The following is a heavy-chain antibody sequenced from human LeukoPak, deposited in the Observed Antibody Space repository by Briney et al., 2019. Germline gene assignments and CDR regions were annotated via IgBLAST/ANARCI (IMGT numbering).Heavy chain of an antibody. CDR2: INSDGSST. V-gene: IGHV3-74*01. CDR3: ARDPSSYYYYYYMDV. J-gene: IGHJ6*03. Sequence: PGGSLRLSCAASGFTFSSYWMHWVRQAPGKGLVWVSRINSDGSSTSYADSVKGRFTISRDNAKNTLYLQMNSLRAEDTAVYYCARDPSSYYYYYYMDVWGKGTTVTISS. CDR1: GFTFSSYW.